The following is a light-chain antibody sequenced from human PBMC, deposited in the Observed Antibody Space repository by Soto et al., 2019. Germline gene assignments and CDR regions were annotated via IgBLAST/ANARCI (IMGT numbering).Light chain of an antibody. CDR2: DGS. J-gene: IGKJ1*01. CDR3: QQYDIYGT. V-gene: IGKV1-5*01. CDR1: QSISSW. Sequence: DVQMTQSPSTLSASVVYRVTITCRASQSISSWLAWYQQKAGKAPKLLIYDGSTLQSGVPSRFSGSGSGTEFTLTISSLQPDDFATYFCQQYDIYGTFGQGTKVDI.